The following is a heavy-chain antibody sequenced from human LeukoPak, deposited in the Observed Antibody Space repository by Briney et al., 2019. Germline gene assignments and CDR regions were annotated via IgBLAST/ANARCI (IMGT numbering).Heavy chain of an antibody. J-gene: IGHJ2*01. CDR3: ARPPYSSGWPYWYFDL. CDR2: MNPNGGNT. D-gene: IGHD6-19*01. CDR1: GYTFTSYD. V-gene: IGHV1-8*01. Sequence: ASVKVSCKASGYTFTSYDINWVRQATGQGLEWMGWMNPNGGNTGYAQKFQGRVTMTRNTSISTAYMELSSLRSEDTAVYYCARPPYSSGWPYWYFDLWGRGTLVTVSS.